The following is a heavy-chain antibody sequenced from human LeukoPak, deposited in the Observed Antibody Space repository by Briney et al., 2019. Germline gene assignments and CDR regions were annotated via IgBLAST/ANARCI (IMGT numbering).Heavy chain of an antibody. J-gene: IGHJ4*02. CDR3: ARGPDIVVVVAAHYFDY. D-gene: IGHD2-15*01. CDR1: GFPLSSHA. V-gene: IGHV3-30-3*01. CDR2: ISYDGSHK. Sequence: GRSLRLFCAASGFPLSSHAMHWVRQAPGKGLEGVAVISYDGSHKYYADSVKGRFPISRDNSKNTLYMQMNSLRAEDTAVYSCARGPDIVVVVAAHYFDYWGQGTLVTVSS.